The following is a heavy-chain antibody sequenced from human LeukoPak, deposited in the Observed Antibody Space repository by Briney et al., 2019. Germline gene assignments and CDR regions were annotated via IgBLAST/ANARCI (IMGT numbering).Heavy chain of an antibody. V-gene: IGHV4-39*01. D-gene: IGHD6-13*01. CDR1: GGSISSSSYY. Sequence: SETLSLTCTVSGGSISSSSYYWGWLRQPPGTGLEWIGSIYYSGSTYYNPSLKSRVTVSVDTSKNQFSLKLGSVTAADTAVYYCAGQTSSLNWFDPWGQGTLVTVSS. CDR3: AGQTSSLNWFDP. J-gene: IGHJ5*02. CDR2: IYYSGST.